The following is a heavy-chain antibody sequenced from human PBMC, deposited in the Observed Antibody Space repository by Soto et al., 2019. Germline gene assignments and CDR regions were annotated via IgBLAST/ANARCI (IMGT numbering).Heavy chain of an antibody. J-gene: IGHJ4*02. V-gene: IGHV3-23*01. Sequence: EVQLLESGGGLVQPGGSLRLSCAGSGFTFSSYAMSWVRQAPGKGLEWVSAISGSGGSTYYADSVKGRFTISRDNSKNTLYLQMNSLRAEDTAVYYCAKDSECTNGVCYWSYWGQGTLVTVSS. CDR1: GFTFSSYA. D-gene: IGHD2-8*01. CDR3: AKDSECTNGVCYWSY. CDR2: ISGSGGST.